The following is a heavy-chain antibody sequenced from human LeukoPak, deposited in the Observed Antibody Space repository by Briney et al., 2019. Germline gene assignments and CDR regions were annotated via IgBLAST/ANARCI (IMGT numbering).Heavy chain of an antibody. CDR2: LVYDARKE. J-gene: IGHJ4*02. D-gene: IGHD3-22*01. CDR3: AKPSLVYDTSGNFYFDY. V-gene: IGHV3-30*02. CDR1: GFTFTDYG. Sequence: PGGSLRLSCAASGFTFTDYGMHWLRQAPGKWLEWVAYLVYDARKEYYADSVKGRFTISRDSFRSTLYLQMNDLRADDTAVYYCAKPSLVYDTSGNFYFDYWGQGTLLTVSS.